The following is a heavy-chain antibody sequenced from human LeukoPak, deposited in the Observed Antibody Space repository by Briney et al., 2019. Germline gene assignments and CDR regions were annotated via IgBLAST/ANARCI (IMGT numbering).Heavy chain of an antibody. J-gene: IGHJ4*02. CDR3: TGDIDADYVDY. CDR2: IRSKAYGGTT. D-gene: IGHD2-15*01. V-gene: IGHV3-49*04. CDR1: GFSFGDYA. Sequence: SGGSLRLSCTASGFSFGDYAMSWVRQAPGKGLEWIGFIRSKAYGGTTEYAASVKGRLIISRDDSKSIAYLQMNSLRTEDTAVYYCTGDIDADYVDYWGQGTLVTVSS.